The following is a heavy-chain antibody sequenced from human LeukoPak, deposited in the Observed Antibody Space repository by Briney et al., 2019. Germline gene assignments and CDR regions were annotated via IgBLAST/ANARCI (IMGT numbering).Heavy chain of an antibody. CDR2: ISGSGGST. V-gene: IGHV3-23*01. CDR1: GFTFSSYA. D-gene: IGHD3-9*01. CDR3: AKVLTFDYAGNWFDP. J-gene: IGHJ5*02. Sequence: QPGGSLRLSCAASGFTFSSYAMSWVRQAPGKGLEWVSSISGSGGSTYYADSVKGRFTISRDNSKNTLYLQMNSLRAEDTAVYYCAKVLTFDYAGNWFDPWGQGTLVTVSS.